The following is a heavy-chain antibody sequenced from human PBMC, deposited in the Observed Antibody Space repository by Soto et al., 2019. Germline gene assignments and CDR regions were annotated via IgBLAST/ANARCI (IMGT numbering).Heavy chain of an antibody. CDR3: ARGREYCSGGSCYSILYYFDY. CDR1: GYTFTSYA. J-gene: IGHJ4*02. CDR2: INAGNGNT. Sequence: ASVKVSCKASGYTFTSYAMHWVRQAPGQRLEWMGWINAGNGNTKYSQKFQGRVTITRDTSASTAYMELSSLRSEDTAVYYCARGREYCSGGSCYSILYYFDYRGQGTVVTVSS. D-gene: IGHD2-15*01. V-gene: IGHV1-3*01.